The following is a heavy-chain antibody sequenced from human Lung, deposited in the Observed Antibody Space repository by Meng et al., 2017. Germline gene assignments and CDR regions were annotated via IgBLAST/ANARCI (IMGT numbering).Heavy chain of an antibody. J-gene: IGHJ5*02. CDR3: ARHGTFGAPGTANWFDP. V-gene: IGHV3-21*01. D-gene: IGHD6-13*01. CDR2: ISSSSNYI. CDR1: GFTFSSYT. Sequence: EGGLVEACGGLVKPGVYRGLSCADTGFTFSSYTMNWVRQAPGKGLDWVSSISSSSNYIYDADSVKGRFTISRDDAKNSLYLQMNSLRAEDTAVYYCARHGTFGAPGTANWFDPWGQGTLVTVSS.